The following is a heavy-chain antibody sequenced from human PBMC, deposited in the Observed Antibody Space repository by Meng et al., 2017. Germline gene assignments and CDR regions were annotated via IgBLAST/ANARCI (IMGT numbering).Heavy chain of an antibody. Sequence: VQVVESGGGLVKPGGSLRLSCAASGFTFSSYSMNWVRQAPGKGLEWVSSISSSSSYIYYADSVKGRFAISRDNAKNSLYLQMNSLRAEDTAVYYCAISLVATRDIDYWGQGTLVTVSS. D-gene: IGHD5-12*01. CDR3: AISLVATRDIDY. CDR2: ISSSSSYI. J-gene: IGHJ4*02. V-gene: IGHV3-21*01. CDR1: GFTFSSYS.